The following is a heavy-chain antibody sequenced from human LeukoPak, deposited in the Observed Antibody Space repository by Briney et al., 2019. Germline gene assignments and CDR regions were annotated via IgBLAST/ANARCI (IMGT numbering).Heavy chain of an antibody. D-gene: IGHD3-22*01. V-gene: IGHV3-7*01. CDR1: GFTFSSYW. CDR3: ARLDYDSSGYFDY. CDR2: IKQDGSGK. Sequence: GGSLRLSCAASGFTFSSYWMSWVRQAPGKGLEWVANIKQDGSGKYYVDSVKGRFTISRDNTKNSLYLQMNNLRAEDTAVYYCARLDYDSSGYFDYWGRGTLVTVSS. J-gene: IGHJ4*02.